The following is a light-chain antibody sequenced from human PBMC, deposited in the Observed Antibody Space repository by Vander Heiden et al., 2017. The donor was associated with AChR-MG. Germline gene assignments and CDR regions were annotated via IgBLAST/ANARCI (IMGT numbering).Light chain of an antibody. J-gene: IGLJ3*02. CDR1: SSNIGSNY. CDR3: AAWDDSLSGWV. V-gene: IGLV1-47*01. Sequence: QSVLTQPPSASGTPGQRVTISCSRSSSNIGSNYVYWHQQLPGTAPKLLIDRNNQRPSGVPDRFSGSKSGTSAALAISGLRSEDEADYYCAAWDDSLSGWVFGGGTKLTVL. CDR2: RNN.